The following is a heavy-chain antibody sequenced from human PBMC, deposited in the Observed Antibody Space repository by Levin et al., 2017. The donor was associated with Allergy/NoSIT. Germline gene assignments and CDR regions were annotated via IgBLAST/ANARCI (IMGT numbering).Heavy chain of an antibody. CDR2: IRSKAYGGTT. CDR1: GFTFGDYA. V-gene: IGHV3-49*03. J-gene: IGHJ6*02. D-gene: IGHD2-2*01. CDR3: TRGVVVPAAIVYYYYGMDV. Sequence: GGSLRLSCTASGFTFGDYAMSWFRQAPGKGLEWVGFIRSKAYGGTTEYAASVKGRFTISRDDSKRIAYLQMNSLKTEDTAVYYCTRGVVVPAAIVYYYYGMDVWGQGTTVTVSS.